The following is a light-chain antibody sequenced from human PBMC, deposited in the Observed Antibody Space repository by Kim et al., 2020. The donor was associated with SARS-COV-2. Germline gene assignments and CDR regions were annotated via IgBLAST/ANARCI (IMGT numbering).Light chain of an antibody. J-gene: IGLJ3*02. CDR2: GKN. CDR3: NTRDIRGIHRL. Sequence: SSELTQDPAVSVALGQTVRITCQGDSLRRYYASWYQQTPGQAPLLVIYGKNNRPPGTPDRSSVSSSGNTASLSIPGSQAGDQADNYCNTRDIRGIHRLFG. CDR1: SLRRYY. V-gene: IGLV3-19*01.